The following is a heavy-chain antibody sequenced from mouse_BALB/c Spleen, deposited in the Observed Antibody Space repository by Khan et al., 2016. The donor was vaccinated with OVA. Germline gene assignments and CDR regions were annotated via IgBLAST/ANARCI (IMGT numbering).Heavy chain of an antibody. CDR1: GFSLSRYS. CDR2: MWIGGSE. J-gene: IGHJ1*01. D-gene: IGHD3-3*01. V-gene: IGHV2-6-4*01. Sequence: QVQLKESGPGLVAPSQSLSISCTVSGFSLSRYSVHWLRQPPGKGLEWLGIMWIGGSEDYNSALKSRLSISKDKSKSQVFLKMNSLQTDDTAMCYCARNRDGGAYWYFDVWGAGTTVTVSS. CDR3: ARNRDGGAYWYFDV.